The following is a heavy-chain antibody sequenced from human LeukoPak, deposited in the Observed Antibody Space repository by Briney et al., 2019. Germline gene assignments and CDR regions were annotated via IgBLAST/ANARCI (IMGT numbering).Heavy chain of an antibody. CDR3: ARDSGWENRYFDY. V-gene: IGHV1-69*04. Sequence: GSSVKVSCKASGGTFSSYAISWVRQAPGQGLEWMGRIIPILGIANYAQKFQGRVTITADKSTSTAYMELSSLRSEDTAVYYCARDSGWENRYFDYWGQGTLVTVSS. CDR1: GGTFSSYA. J-gene: IGHJ4*02. CDR2: IIPILGIA. D-gene: IGHD6-19*01.